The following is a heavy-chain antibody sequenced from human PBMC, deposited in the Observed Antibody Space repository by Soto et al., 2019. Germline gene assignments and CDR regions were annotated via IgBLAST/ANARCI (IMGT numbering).Heavy chain of an antibody. J-gene: IGHJ5*02. CDR2: ISYDGSNK. Sequence: GGSLRLSCAASGFTFSSYGMHWVRQAPGKGLEWVAVISYDGSNKYYADSVKGRFTISRDNSKNTLYLQMDSLRAEDTAVYWCATDIHATWLLKAWGKGTVVTVAS. CDR1: GFTFSSYG. V-gene: IGHV3-30*03. CDR3: ATDIHATWLLKA. D-gene: IGHD2-2*02.